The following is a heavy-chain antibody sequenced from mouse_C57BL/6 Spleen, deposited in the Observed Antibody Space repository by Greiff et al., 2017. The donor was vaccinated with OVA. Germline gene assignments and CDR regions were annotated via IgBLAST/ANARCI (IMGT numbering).Heavy chain of an antibody. J-gene: IGHJ1*03. V-gene: IGHV1-18*01. CDR1: GYTFTDSN. CDR2: INPNNGGT. Sequence: VQLQQSGPELVKPGASVKIPCKASGYTFTDSNMDWVKQSHGKSLEWIGDINPNNGGTIYNQKFKGKATLTVDKSSSTAYMELRSLTSEDTAVYYCASRAGYGHWYFDVWGTGTTVTVSS. CDR3: ASRAGYGHWYFDV. D-gene: IGHD3-1*01.